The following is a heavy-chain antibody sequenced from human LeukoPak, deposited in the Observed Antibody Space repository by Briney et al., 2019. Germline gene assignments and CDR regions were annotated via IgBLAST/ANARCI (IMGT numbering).Heavy chain of an antibody. J-gene: IGHJ4*02. D-gene: IGHD3-22*01. CDR2: ISSSISTI. CDR1: GFTFTSYS. CDR3: ARDTRGRQNYYDSSGYFIDY. Sequence: GGSLRLSCAASGFTFTSYSMNWVRQAPGKGLEWVSYISSSISTIYYADSVKGRFTISRDNAKNSLYLQMNSLRAEDTAVYYCARDTRGRQNYYDSSGYFIDYWGQGTLVTVSS. V-gene: IGHV3-48*04.